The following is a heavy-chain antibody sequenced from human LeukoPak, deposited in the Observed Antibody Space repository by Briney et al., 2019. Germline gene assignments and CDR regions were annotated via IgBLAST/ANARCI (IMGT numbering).Heavy chain of an antibody. Sequence: AGGSLRLSCAAYGFTFSSYSMKWVRQAPGKGLEWVSSIGSSSSYMYYADSVKGRFTISRDNAKTPLYLQMNNLRAADTAVYYCARDSASGRFDYWGQGTLVTVSS. CDR1: GFTFSSYS. V-gene: IGHV3-21*01. D-gene: IGHD1-26*01. J-gene: IGHJ4*02. CDR2: IGSSSSYM. CDR3: ARDSASGRFDY.